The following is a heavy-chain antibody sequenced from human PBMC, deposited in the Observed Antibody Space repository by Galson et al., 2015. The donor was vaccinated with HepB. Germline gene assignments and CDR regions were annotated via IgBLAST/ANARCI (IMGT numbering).Heavy chain of an antibody. CDR3: ARGAILGYCSGGSCYSDDAFDI. Sequence: SCQASGYTFTGYYMHWVRQAPGQGLEWMGWINPNSGGTNYAQKFQGWVTMTRDTSISTAYMELSRLRSDDTAVYYCARGAILGYCSGGSCYSDDAFDIWGQGTMVTVSS. D-gene: IGHD2-15*01. J-gene: IGHJ3*02. CDR2: INPNSGGT. V-gene: IGHV1-2*04. CDR1: GYTFTGYY.